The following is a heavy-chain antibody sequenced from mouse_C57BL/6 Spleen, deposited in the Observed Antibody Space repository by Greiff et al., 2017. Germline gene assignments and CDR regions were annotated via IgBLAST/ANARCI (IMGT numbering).Heavy chain of an antibody. V-gene: IGHV1-81*01. J-gene: IGHJ4*01. CDR3: ARSEDYDDYYAMDY. D-gene: IGHD2-3*01. Sequence: VQGVESGAELARPGASVKLSCKASGYTFTSYGISWVKQRTGQGLEWIGEIYPRSGNTYYNEKFKGKATLTADKSSSTAYMELRSLTSEDSAVYFCARSEDYDDYYAMDYWGQGTSVTVSS. CDR1: GYTFTSYG. CDR2: IYPRSGNT.